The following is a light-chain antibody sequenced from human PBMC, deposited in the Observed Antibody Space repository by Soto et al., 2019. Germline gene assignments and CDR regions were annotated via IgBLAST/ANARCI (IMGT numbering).Light chain of an antibody. CDR1: QGIGSW. CDR2: SAS. V-gene: IGKV1-12*01. J-gene: IGKJ4*01. Sequence: IQMTQSPSSVSASVGDTVTITCQASQGIGSWLAWYHQIPGKAPKLLIYSASSLQSGTPSRFTGRGSGAAFTLTITNLQPEDVGVYHCQQASSFPLTFGGGTKVDIK. CDR3: QQASSFPLT.